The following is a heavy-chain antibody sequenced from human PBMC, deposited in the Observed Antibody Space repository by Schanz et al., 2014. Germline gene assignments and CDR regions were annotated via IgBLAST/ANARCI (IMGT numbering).Heavy chain of an antibody. V-gene: IGHV3-66*01. CDR1: GFTVSSNY. D-gene: IGHD3-3*01. CDR2: TYSGGST. CDR3: ARNWKGYHILGRPGWSDGMDV. J-gene: IGHJ6*02. Sequence: EVQLVESGGGLVQPGESLRLSCAASGFTVSSNYMSWVRQAPGKGLEWVSITYSGGSTYYADSVKGRFTISRDNAKNSLYLQMNSLRVDDTAVYYCARNWKGYHILGRPGWSDGMDVWGQGTTVTVSS.